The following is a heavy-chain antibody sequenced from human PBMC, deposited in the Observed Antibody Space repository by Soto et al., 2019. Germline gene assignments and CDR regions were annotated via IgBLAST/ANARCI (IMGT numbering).Heavy chain of an antibody. CDR1: GGSISSGGYS. V-gene: IGHV4-30-2*01. J-gene: IGHJ5*02. D-gene: IGHD3-10*01. CDR3: ARDADYGSGSFGSDP. CDR2: IYHSGST. Sequence: SETLSLTCAVSGGSISSGGYSWSWIRQPPGKGLEWIGYIYHSGSTYCNPSLKSRVTIPVDRSKNQFSLKLSSVTAADTAVYYCARDADYGSGSFGSDPWGQGTLVTVSS.